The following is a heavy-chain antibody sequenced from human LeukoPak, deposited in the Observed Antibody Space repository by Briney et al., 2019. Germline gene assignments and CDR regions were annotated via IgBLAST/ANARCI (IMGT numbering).Heavy chain of an antibody. CDR2: ISSSSSYI. CDR1: GFTFSSYS. D-gene: IGHD6-25*01. J-gene: IGHJ4*02. Sequence: PGGPLRLSCAASGFTFSSYSMNWVRQAPGKGLEWVSSISSSSSYIYYADSVKGRFTISRDNAKDSLYLQMNSLRAEDTAVYYCARDVRGDFDYWGQGTLVTVSS. V-gene: IGHV3-21*01. CDR3: ARDVRGDFDY.